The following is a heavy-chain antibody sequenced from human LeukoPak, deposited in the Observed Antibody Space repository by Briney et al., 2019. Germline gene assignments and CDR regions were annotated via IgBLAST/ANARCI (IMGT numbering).Heavy chain of an antibody. V-gene: IGHV1-18*01. Sequence: ASVKVSCKASGYTFTKYGISWVRQAPGQGLEWMGWISAYNGDTKYAQKLQGRVTMTTDTSTSTAYMELRSLRSDDTAVYYCARDGYTFGGVKTRFDFWGQGTLVTVSS. D-gene: IGHD3-16*01. CDR2: ISAYNGDT. CDR1: GYTFTKYG. CDR3: ARDGYTFGGVKTRFDF. J-gene: IGHJ4*02.